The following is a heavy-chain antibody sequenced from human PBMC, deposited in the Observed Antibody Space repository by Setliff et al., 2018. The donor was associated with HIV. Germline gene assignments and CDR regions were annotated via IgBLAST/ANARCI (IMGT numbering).Heavy chain of an antibody. Sequence: ASVKVSCKASGYRFTDYYMNWVQQAPGKGLEWMGRIDPEDGETAYAEKFQGRVTITTERSRDTVYMELRRLRSEDTAVYYCATGYSFGPRTDYHYYYIDVWGKGTTVTVSS. V-gene: IGHV1-69-2*01. CDR1: GYRFTDYY. D-gene: IGHD4-4*01. CDR3: ATGYSFGPRTDYHYYYIDV. J-gene: IGHJ6*03. CDR2: IDPEDGET.